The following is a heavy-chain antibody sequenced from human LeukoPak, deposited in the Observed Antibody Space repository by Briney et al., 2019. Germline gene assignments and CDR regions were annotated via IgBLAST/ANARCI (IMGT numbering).Heavy chain of an antibody. D-gene: IGHD5-24*01. CDR2: IFYSGST. CDR3: ARESGYNFY. Sequence: PSETLSLTCTVSGASISNYYWSWIRQPPGKGLEWIGHIFYSGSTNYNPSLKSRVTISVDTSKNHFSLKLSSATAADTAVYYCARESGYNFYWGQGTLVTVSS. V-gene: IGHV4-59*01. CDR1: GASISNYY. J-gene: IGHJ4*02.